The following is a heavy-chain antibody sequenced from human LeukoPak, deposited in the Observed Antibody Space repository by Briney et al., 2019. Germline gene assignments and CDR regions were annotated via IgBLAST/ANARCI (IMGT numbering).Heavy chain of an antibody. CDR1: GFTFSSYA. CDR2: ISGSGGST. V-gene: IGHV3-23*01. CDR3: AKVXYYGSGRTLDY. Sequence: GGSLRLSCAASGFTFSSYAMSWVRQAPGKGLEWVSAISGSGGSTYYADSVKGRFTISRDNSKNTLYLQMNSLRAEDTAVYYXAKVXYYGSGRTLDYWGQGTLVTVSS. D-gene: IGHD3-10*01. J-gene: IGHJ4*02.